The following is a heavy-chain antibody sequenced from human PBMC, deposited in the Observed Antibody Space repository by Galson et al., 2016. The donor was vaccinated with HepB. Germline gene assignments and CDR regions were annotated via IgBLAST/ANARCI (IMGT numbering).Heavy chain of an antibody. CDR2: IYWDGDE. V-gene: IGHV2-5*02. D-gene: IGHD1-26*01. Sequence: PALVKPTQTLTLTCIFSGFSLSTTRVGVGWMRQPPGKTLEWLAHIYWDGDESYSPSLKSRLTITKDTSKNRVVLTMTNMDPVDTATYYCVHIVHSGSYYYFAYWGQGTLVTVSS. CDR1: GFSLSTTRVG. J-gene: IGHJ4*02. CDR3: VHIVHSGSYYYFAY.